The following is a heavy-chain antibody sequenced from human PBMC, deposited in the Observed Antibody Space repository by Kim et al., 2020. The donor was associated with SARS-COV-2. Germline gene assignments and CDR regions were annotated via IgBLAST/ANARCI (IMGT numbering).Heavy chain of an antibody. J-gene: IGHJ4*02. D-gene: IGHD3-22*01. V-gene: IGHV3-43D*03. CDR3: AKVHYYDSSGYYYYFDY. Sequence: VKGRFTISRDNSNNSLYLQMNSLRAEDTALYYCAKVHYYDSSGYYYYFDYWGQGTLVTVSS.